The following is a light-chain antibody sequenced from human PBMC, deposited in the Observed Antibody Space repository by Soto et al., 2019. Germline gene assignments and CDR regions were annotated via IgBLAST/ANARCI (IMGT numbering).Light chain of an antibody. CDR2: GAS. Sequence: EIVMTQSPATLSVSPGERATLSCRASQSTYTNLAWYQNKPGQAPRLLIYGASTRATAIPARFSGSGSGTESTLTISSLQSEDFAVYYCQQYNKWTLTFGGGTKVEIK. CDR1: QSTYTN. V-gene: IGKV3-15*01. CDR3: QQYNKWTLT. J-gene: IGKJ4*01.